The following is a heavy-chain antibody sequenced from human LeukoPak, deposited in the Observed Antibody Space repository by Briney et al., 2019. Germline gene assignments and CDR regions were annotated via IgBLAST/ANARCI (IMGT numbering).Heavy chain of an antibody. Sequence: GESLKISCKGSGYSFTSYWIGWVRQMPGKGLEWMGIIYPGDSDTRYSPSFQGQVTISADKSISTAYLQWSSLKASDTAMYYCARRNTYYYDSSGYYEGGEVDYWGQGTLVTVSS. CDR1: GYSFTSYW. D-gene: IGHD3-22*01. CDR2: IYPGDSDT. CDR3: ARRNTYYYDSSGYYEGGEVDY. V-gene: IGHV5-51*01. J-gene: IGHJ4*02.